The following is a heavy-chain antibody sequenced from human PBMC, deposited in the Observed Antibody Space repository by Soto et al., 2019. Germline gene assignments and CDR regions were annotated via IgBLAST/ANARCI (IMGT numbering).Heavy chain of an antibody. CDR2: IYHSGST. CDR3: ARDRAVVGATSWFDS. D-gene: IGHD1-26*01. V-gene: IGHV4-4*02. CDR1: GGSISSSNW. J-gene: IGHJ5*01. Sequence: SETLSLTCAVSGGSISSSNWWSWVRQPPGKGLEWIGEIYHSGSTNYNPSLKSRVTISVDKSKNQFSLKLSSVTAADTAVYYCARDRAVVGATSWFDSWGQGTLVTVSS.